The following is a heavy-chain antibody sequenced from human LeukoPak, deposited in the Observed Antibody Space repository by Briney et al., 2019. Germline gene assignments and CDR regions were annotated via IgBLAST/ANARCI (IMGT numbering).Heavy chain of an antibody. D-gene: IGHD6-13*01. Sequence: ASVKVSCKASGYTFTSYYMHWVRQAPGQGLEWMGWINPNSGGTNYAQKFQGRVTMTRDTSISTAYMELSRLRSDDTAVYYCARATGIAAAAEAFDIWGQGTMVTVSS. CDR2: INPNSGGT. V-gene: IGHV1-2*02. J-gene: IGHJ3*02. CDR3: ARATGIAAAAEAFDI. CDR1: GYTFTSYY.